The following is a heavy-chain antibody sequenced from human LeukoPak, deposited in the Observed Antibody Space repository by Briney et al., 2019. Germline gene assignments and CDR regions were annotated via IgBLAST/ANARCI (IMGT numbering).Heavy chain of an antibody. J-gene: IGHJ4*02. Sequence: GGSLRLSCAASGFTFSSYTMNWVRQAPGKGLEWVSSISGTSTYIYSADSLKGRFTISRDNSKNTLYLQMNSLRAEDTAVYYCARDKGYYDSSGYVDYWGQGTLVTVSS. CDR2: ISGTSTYI. V-gene: IGHV3-21*01. CDR1: GFTFSSYT. CDR3: ARDKGYYDSSGYVDY. D-gene: IGHD3-22*01.